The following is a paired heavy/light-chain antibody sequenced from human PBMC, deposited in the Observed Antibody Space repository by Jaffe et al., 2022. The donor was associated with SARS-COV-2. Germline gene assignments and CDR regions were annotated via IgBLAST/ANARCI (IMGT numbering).Heavy chain of an antibody. J-gene: IGHJ6*02. D-gene: IGHD2-2*01. V-gene: IGHV3-30-3*01. CDR3: ARGDCSSTSCYDYYYYGMDV. CDR1: GFTFSSYA. Sequence: QVQLVESGGGVVQPGRSLRLSCAASGFTFSSYAMHWVRQAPGKGLEWVAVISYDGSNKYYADSVKGRFTISRDNSKNTLYLQMNSLRAEDTAVYYCARGDCSSTSCYDYYYYGMDVWGQGTTVTVSS. CDR2: ISYDGSNK.
Light chain of an antibody. Sequence: QSVLTQPPSVSGAPGQRVTISCTGSSSNIGAGYDVHWYQQLPGTAPKLLIYGNSNRPSGVPDRFSGSKSGTSASLAITGLQAEDEADYYCQSYDSSHVVFGGGTKLTVL. CDR2: GNS. V-gene: IGLV1-40*01. CDR3: QSYDSSHVV. J-gene: IGLJ2*01. CDR1: SSNIGAGYD.